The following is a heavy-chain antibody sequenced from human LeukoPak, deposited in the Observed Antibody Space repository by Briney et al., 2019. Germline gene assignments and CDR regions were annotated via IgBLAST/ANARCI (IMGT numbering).Heavy chain of an antibody. Sequence: ASVKVSCKASGYTFTSYYMHWVRQAPGQGLEWMGIINPSGGSTSYAQKFQGRVTITTDESTSTAYMELSSLRSEDTAVYYCARARYGSGSYHFDYWGQGTLVTVSS. V-gene: IGHV1-46*01. CDR2: INPSGGST. D-gene: IGHD3-10*01. CDR1: GYTFTSYY. CDR3: ARARYGSGSYHFDY. J-gene: IGHJ4*02.